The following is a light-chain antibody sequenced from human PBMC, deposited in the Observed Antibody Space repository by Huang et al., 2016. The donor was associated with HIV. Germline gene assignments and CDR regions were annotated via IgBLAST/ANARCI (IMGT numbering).Light chain of an antibody. CDR1: RCISIY. J-gene: IGKJ2*01. CDR3: QQTYSTPRT. CDR2: AAS. V-gene: IGKV1-39*01. Sequence: DIQMTQSPSSLSASVGDRLTITCRASRCISIYVNWFQQKAGKAPKLLIYAASSLQSGVPSRFSGSGSGSEFILTINSLQPEDFATYYCQQTYSTPRTFGQGTKVE.